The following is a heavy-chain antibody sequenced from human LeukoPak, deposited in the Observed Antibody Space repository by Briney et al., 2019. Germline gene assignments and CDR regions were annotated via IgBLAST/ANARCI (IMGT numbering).Heavy chain of an antibody. V-gene: IGHV3-7*01. CDR2: INVDGTEK. CDR1: GFNFNSYW. CDR3: ARDASGWSVY. Sequence: GGSLRLSCVVSGFNFNSYWMSWLRQAPGKGLEWVADINVDGTEKNSVDSVKGRFTVSRDNAKNSLFLQMDSLRAEDSAVYFCARDASGWSVYWGQGTLVTVSS. J-gene: IGHJ4*02. D-gene: IGHD6-19*01.